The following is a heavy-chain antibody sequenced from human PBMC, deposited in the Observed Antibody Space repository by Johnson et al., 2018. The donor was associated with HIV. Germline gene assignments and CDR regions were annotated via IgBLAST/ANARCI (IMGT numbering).Heavy chain of an antibody. J-gene: IGHJ3*02. CDR1: GFTFSSYG. D-gene: IGHD5-24*01. V-gene: IGHV3-NL1*01. CDR3: ARACRDGYTCDVFDI. CDR2: IFSGGST. Sequence: QVQLVESGGGVVQPGRSLRLSCAASGFTFSSYGMHWVRQAPGKGLEWVAVIFSGGSTYYADSVQGRFTISRDNSKNTLYLQMNSLRAEDTAVYYCARACRDGYTCDVFDIWGQGTMVTVSS.